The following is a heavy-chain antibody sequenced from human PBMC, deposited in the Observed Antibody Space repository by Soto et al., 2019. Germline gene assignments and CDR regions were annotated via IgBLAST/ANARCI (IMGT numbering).Heavy chain of an antibody. CDR3: AKIAVSGHFDY. CDR2: IYHSGST. J-gene: IGHJ4*02. Sequence: SSETLSLTCAVSGGSISSSNWWSWVRQPPGKGLEWIGEIYHSGSTNYNPSLKSRVTISMDKPKNQFSLKLSSVTAADTAMYYCAKIAVSGHFDYWGQGILVTV. V-gene: IGHV4-4*02. CDR1: GGSISSSNW. D-gene: IGHD6-19*01.